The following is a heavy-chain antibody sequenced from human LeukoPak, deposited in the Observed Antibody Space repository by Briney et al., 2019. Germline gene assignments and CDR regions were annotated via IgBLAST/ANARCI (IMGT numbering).Heavy chain of an antibody. Sequence: PGGSLRLSCVASGFTFSSYGMHWVRQAPGKGLEWVAVIWYDGSNKYYADSVKGRFTISRDNSKNTLYLQMNSLRAEDTAVYYCARERGVRGYSYGFFDYWGQGTLVTVSS. CDR3: ARERGVRGYSYGFFDY. CDR1: GFTFSSYG. CDR2: IWYDGSNK. V-gene: IGHV3-33*01. D-gene: IGHD5-18*01. J-gene: IGHJ4*02.